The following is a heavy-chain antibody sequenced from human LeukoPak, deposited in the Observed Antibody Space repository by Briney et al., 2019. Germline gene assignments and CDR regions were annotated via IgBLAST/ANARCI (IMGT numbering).Heavy chain of an antibody. D-gene: IGHD6-13*01. V-gene: IGHV4-30-4*08. Sequence: PSLTLSLTCTAAGGSFSRGDYSCCWCRHPPGKRLEWSAYIYYSGSTYYNPSLKSRVTISVDTSKTQFSLKRSSVTAADTAVYYCARDRVAAAGSDAFDIWGQGTMVTVSS. CDR1: GGSFSRGDYS. J-gene: IGHJ3*02. CDR2: IYYSGST. CDR3: ARDRVAAAGSDAFDI.